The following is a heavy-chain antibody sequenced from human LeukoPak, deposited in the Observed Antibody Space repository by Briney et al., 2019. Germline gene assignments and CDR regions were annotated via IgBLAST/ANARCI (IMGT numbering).Heavy chain of an antibody. Sequence: ASETLSLTCAVYGGSFSGYYWSWIRQPPGKGLEWIGEINHSGSTNYNPSLKSRVTISVDTSKNQFSLKLSSVTAADTAVYYCARGLIRLGDRTSTYYFDYWGQGTLVTVSS. CDR3: ARGLIRLGDRTSTYYFDY. V-gene: IGHV4-34*01. CDR2: INHSGST. CDR1: GGSFSGYY. J-gene: IGHJ4*02. D-gene: IGHD3-16*01.